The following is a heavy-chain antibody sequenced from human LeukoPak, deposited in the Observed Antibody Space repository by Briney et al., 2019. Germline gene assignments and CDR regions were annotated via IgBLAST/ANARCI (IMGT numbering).Heavy chain of an antibody. CDR1: GFTFSSYA. J-gene: IGHJ6*02. D-gene: IGHD3-10*01. CDR3: ARERTLYVSGSGYGMDV. CDR2: IWYDGSNK. V-gene: IGHV3-33*08. Sequence: GGSLRLSCAASGFTFSSYAMHWVRQAPDKGLEWVAVIWYDGSNKYYADSVKGRFTISRDSSKNTLYLEMSSLRAEDTAVYFCARERTLYVSGSGYGMDVWGQGTTVTVSS.